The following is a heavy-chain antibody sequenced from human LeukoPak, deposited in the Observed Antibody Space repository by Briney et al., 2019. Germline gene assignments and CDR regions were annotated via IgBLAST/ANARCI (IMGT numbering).Heavy chain of an antibody. CDR2: RWYGGSNK. CDR1: GFTFSSHG. V-gene: IGHV3-30*02. D-gene: IGHD3-10*01. J-gene: IGHJ3*02. Sequence: PGGSLRLSCAASGFTFSSHGMHWVRQAPGKGLEWVAVRWYGGSNKYYADSVKGRFTISRDNSKNTLYLQMNSLRAEDTAVYYCAKEFDRGVIDAFDIWGQGTMVTVSS. CDR3: AKEFDRGVIDAFDI.